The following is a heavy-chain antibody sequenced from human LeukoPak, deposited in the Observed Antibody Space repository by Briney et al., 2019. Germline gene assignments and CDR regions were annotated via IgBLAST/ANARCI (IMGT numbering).Heavy chain of an antibody. CDR3: VKDLGRYRNNCFDY. D-gene: IGHD1-26*01. CDR2: ISGGGGGT. J-gene: IGHJ4*02. CDR1: GFTFSSYA. Sequence: PGGSLRLSCAASGFTFSSYAMSWVRQAPEKGLEWVSTISGGGGGTCYADSVKGRFTISRDDSKNTLYLQMNSLRAEDTAVYYCVKDLGRYRNNCFDYWGQGTLVTVSS. V-gene: IGHV3-23*01.